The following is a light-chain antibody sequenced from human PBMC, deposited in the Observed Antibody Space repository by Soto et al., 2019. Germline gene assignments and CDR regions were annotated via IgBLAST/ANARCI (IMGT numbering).Light chain of an antibody. J-gene: IGKJ3*01. Sequence: EIVLTQSPATLSLSPGERATLSXXXXXSVSSYLAWYQQTPGQAPRLLIYDASNRATGIPARFSGSGSGTDFTLTISSLEPEDFAVYYCQQRSNWPPLFTFGPGTKVDIK. CDR3: QQRSNWPPLFT. CDR2: DAS. CDR1: XSVSSY. V-gene: IGKV3-11*01.